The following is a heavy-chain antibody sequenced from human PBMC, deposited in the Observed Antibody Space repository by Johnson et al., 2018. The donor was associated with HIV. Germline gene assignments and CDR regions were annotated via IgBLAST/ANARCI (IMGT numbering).Heavy chain of an antibody. CDR2: INWNDGST. D-gene: IGHD3-3*01. CDR1: GFTFSTYA. Sequence: VQLVESGGGLVQPGGSLRLSCAASGFTFSTYAMSWVRQAPGKGLEWVSGINWNDGSTGYADSVKGRFTISRDNAKNSLYLQMNSLRAEDTAVYYCARVVSDYNFWSGGRAFDIWGQGTMVTVSS. V-gene: IGHV3-20*04. J-gene: IGHJ3*02. CDR3: ARVVSDYNFWSGGRAFDI.